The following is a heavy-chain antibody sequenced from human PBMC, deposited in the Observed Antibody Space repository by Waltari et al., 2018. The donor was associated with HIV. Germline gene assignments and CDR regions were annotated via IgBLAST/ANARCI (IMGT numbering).Heavy chain of an antibody. CDR2: ISYYGNNK. J-gene: IGHJ4*02. Sequence: QVQLVESGGGVVQPGRSLRLSCAASGFPFSNSGMHWVRQAPGKGLEWGAVISYYGNNKNFASSVNGRFTISRDNSKNALYLQINSLRADETALYYCLKDRGTFTMINEYWGQGTLVTVSS. D-gene: IGHD3-22*01. V-gene: IGHV3-30*18. CDR3: LKDRGTFTMINEY. CDR1: GFPFSNSG.